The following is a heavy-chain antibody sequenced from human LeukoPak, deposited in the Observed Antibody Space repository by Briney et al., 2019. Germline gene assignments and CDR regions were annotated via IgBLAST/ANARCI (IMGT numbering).Heavy chain of an antibody. CDR1: GGSISSYY. CDR2: INHSGST. J-gene: IGHJ3*02. CDR3: ARDYCSGGSCYYAAFDI. V-gene: IGHV4-34*01. Sequence: PSETLSLTCTVSGGSISSYYWSWIRQPPGKGLEWIGEINHSGSTNYNPSLKSRVTISVDTSKNQFSLKLSSVTAADTAVYYCARDYCSGGSCYYAAFDIWGQGTMVTVSS. D-gene: IGHD2-15*01.